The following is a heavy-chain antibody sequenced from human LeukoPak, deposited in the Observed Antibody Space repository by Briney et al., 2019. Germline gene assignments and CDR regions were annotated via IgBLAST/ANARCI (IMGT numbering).Heavy chain of an antibody. CDR2: IYTSGST. CDR3: ARDPDQEGYFDY. V-gene: IGHV4-4*07. D-gene: IGHD1-14*01. CDR1: GSSISSYY. J-gene: IGHJ4*02. Sequence: SETLSLTCTVSGSSISSYYWSWIRQPAGKGLEWIGRIYTSGSTNYNPSLKSRVTMSVDTSKNQFSLKLSSVTAADTAVYYCARDPDQEGYFDYWGQGTLVTVSS.